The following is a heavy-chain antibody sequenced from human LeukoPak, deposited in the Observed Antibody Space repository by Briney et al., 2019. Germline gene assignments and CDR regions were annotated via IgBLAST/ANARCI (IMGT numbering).Heavy chain of an antibody. J-gene: IGHJ3*02. D-gene: IGHD3-10*01. Sequence: QSGGSLRLSCAASGFTFSSYGMHWVRQAPGKGLEWVAVIWYDGSNKYYADSVKGRFTISRDNSKNTLYLQMNSLRAEDTAVYYCASPLWFGDPIHDAFDIWGQGTMVTVSS. CDR2: IWYDGSNK. CDR3: ASPLWFGDPIHDAFDI. V-gene: IGHV3-33*01. CDR1: GFTFSSYG.